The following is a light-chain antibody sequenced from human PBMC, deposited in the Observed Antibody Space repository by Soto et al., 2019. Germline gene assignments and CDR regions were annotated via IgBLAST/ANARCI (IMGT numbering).Light chain of an antibody. CDR2: KVS. V-gene: IGKV2-30*01. CDR1: QSLVYSDGNTY. CDR3: QLYVSSSWM. Sequence: DVVMTQSPLSLPVTLGQPASISCRSSQSLVYSDGNTYLNWFQQRPGQSPRRLIYKVSNRDSGVPDRFSGSGSGTDFTLKISSLEPEDFAIYYCQLYVSSSWMFGQGTKVDIK. J-gene: IGKJ1*01.